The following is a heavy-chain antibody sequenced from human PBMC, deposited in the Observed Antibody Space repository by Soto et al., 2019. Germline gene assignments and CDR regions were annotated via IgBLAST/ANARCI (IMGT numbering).Heavy chain of an antibody. CDR3: AREHLSARSFDY. Sequence: GASVKVSCKTSGFTFTAYYIHWVRQAPGQGLEWMGWINANSGDTGYAQNFQGWVTMTRDTSISTAYMDLSRLRSDDTAVYYCAREHLSARSFDYWGQGTPVTVSS. CDR1: GFTFTAYY. D-gene: IGHD6-6*01. J-gene: IGHJ4*02. V-gene: IGHV1-2*04. CDR2: INANSGDT.